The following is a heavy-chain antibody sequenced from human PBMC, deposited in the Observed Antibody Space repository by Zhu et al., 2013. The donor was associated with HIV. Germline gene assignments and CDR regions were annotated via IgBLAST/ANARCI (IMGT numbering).Heavy chain of an antibody. CDR3: GXERLNGXRWSFDRGGXRP. CDR1: GYTFTGYY. CDR2: INPNSGGT. V-gene: IGHV1-2*02. J-gene: IGHJ5*02. Sequence: QVQLVQSGAEMKKAGASVKVSCKASGYTFTGYYTHWVRQAPGQGLGWMGWINPNSGGTKYAQKFQGRVTMTRDTSISTAYMELSRLRSDDTAVYYCGXERLNGXRWSFDRGGXRPWGQGSLVTSPX. D-gene: IGHD2-15*01.